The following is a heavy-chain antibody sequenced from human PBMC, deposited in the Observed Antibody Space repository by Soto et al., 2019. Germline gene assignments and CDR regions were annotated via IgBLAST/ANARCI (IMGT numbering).Heavy chain of an antibody. Sequence: QLQLQESGPGLVKPSETLSLTCTVSGGSISSSSYYWGWIRQPPGKGLEWIGSIYYSGSTYYNPSLKSRVTISVDTSKNQFSLKLSSVTAADTAVDYCAISTADNLYYYYYMDVWGKGTTVTVSS. CDR1: GGSISSSSYY. V-gene: IGHV4-39*01. CDR2: IYYSGST. D-gene: IGHD2-15*01. J-gene: IGHJ6*03. CDR3: AISTADNLYYYYYMDV.